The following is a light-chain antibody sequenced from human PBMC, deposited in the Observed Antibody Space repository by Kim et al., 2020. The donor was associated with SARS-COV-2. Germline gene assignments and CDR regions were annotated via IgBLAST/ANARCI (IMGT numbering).Light chain of an antibody. CDR2: AAS. J-gene: IGKJ1*01. V-gene: IGKV1-39*01. Sequence: DIQLTQSPPSLSASVGDGVAITCRASQSISNFLNWYQQRPGKAPKLLIYAASILQSGVPSRFSGSGSATAFTLTISNLQPEDFATYYCQQSYTTPRTFGQGTKVEIK. CDR1: QSISNF. CDR3: QQSYTTPRT.